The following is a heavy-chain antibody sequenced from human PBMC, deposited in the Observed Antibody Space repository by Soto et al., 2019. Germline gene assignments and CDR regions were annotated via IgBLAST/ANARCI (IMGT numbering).Heavy chain of an antibody. Sequence: QVLLVQSGAEMKQPGSSVSVSCKASGDSFTNYAFTWVRQAPGQGPEWLGGIILALGTPHYSQRFQGRLTITADGSSSTVYMEVGSLRLDDTAVYYCGRYCTNTKCRGGYYLDLWGQGTLLTVSS. J-gene: IGHJ5*02. V-gene: IGHV1-69*01. CDR1: GDSFTNYA. CDR2: IILALGTP. CDR3: GRYCTNTKCRGGYYLDL. D-gene: IGHD2-8*01.